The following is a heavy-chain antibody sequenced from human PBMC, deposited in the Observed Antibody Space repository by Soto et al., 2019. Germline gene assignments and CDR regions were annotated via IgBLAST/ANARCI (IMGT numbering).Heavy chain of an antibody. J-gene: IGHJ4*02. D-gene: IGHD4-17*01. CDR2: IYYSGST. V-gene: IGHV4-39*01. CDR3: ARLPIDYGGNDYYFDY. Sequence: PSETLSLTCTVSGGSISSSSYYWGWIRQPPGKGLEWIGSIYYSGSTYYNPSLKSRVTISVDTSKNQFSLKLSSVTAADTAVYYCARLPIDYGGNDYYFDYWGQGTLVTVSS. CDR1: GGSISSSSYY.